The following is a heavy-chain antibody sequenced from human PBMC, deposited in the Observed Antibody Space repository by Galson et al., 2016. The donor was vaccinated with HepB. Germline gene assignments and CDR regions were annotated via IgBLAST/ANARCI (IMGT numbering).Heavy chain of an antibody. CDR1: GASISSRNYY. Sequence: SETLSLTCSVSGASISSRNYYWGWIRQPPEKGLEWIVSMYYRGTTNYNPSLTSRVTISDDTSENQFSLRLNSVTAAETAVYFCASSRSVETVMDPQNPFDCWGQGIMVTVSS. CDR2: MYYRGTT. J-gene: IGHJ4*02. CDR3: ASSRSVETVMDPQNPFDC. V-gene: IGHV4-39*01. D-gene: IGHD5-18*01.